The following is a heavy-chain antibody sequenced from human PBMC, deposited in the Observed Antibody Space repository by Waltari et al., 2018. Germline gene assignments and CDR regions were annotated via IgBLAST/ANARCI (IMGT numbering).Heavy chain of an antibody. Sequence: EIQLVESGGGLVKPGGSLRLSCAASGFSFRDYTMNWIRQSPGKGWGWVLSISGTRGYIYYADSVKGRFTVSRDNAQNSLFLQMNSLRREDTGVYYCSRGAGRGGWGPGTLVVVSS. J-gene: IGHJ4*02. CDR3: SRGAGRGG. CDR1: GFSFRDYT. V-gene: IGHV3-21*02. CDR2: ISGTRGYI. D-gene: IGHD6-19*01.